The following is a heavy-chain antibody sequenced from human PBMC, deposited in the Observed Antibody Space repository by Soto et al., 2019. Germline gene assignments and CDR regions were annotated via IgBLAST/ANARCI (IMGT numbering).Heavy chain of an antibody. CDR1: RVRFRSYK. V-gene: IGHV3-48*02. Sequence: PWGCMELGCAACRVRFRSYKIDWVRKDPGKGLEWVSYISSSSSTIYYADSVKGRFTISRDNAKNSLYLQMNSLRDEDTAVYYCSRDRKWLVWGGDAFDIWGQGTMVTVSS. CDR3: SRDRKWLVWGGDAFDI. J-gene: IGHJ3*02. D-gene: IGHD6-19*01. CDR2: ISSSSSTI.